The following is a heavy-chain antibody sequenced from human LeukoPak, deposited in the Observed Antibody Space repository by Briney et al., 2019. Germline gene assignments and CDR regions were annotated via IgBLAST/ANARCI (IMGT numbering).Heavy chain of an antibody. V-gene: IGHV3-48*01. CDR2: ISSSSSSI. CDR3: ARGVDN. Sequence: GGPLRLSCAASGFTFSSYSMNWVRQAPGKGLEWVSYISSSSSSIYYADSVKGRFTMSRDNAKNSLYLQMNSLRVEDTAVYYCARGVDNWGQGTLVTVSS. J-gene: IGHJ4*02. CDR1: GFTFSSYS.